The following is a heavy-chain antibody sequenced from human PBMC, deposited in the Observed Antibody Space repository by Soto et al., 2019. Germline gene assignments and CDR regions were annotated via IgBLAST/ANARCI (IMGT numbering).Heavy chain of an antibody. CDR3: AKDMISRTVNMLFDY. D-gene: IGHD4-17*01. Sequence: QPGGSLRLSCAASGFTFDDYAMHWVRQAPGKGLEWVSGISWNSGSIGYADSVKGRFTISRDNAKNSLYLQMNSLRAEDTALYYCAKDMISRTVNMLFDYWGQRTLVTVSS. J-gene: IGHJ4*02. CDR1: GFTFDDYA. V-gene: IGHV3-9*01. CDR2: ISWNSGSI.